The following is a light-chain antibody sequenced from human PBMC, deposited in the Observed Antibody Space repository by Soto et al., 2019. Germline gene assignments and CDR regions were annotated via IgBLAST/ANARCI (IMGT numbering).Light chain of an antibody. J-gene: IGKJ4*01. Sequence: DIQMTQSPSTLSASVGDRVTITCRASQSISSWLAWYQQKPGKAPKLLIYDASSLESGVPSRFSGSGSGTEFTLTISSLQPDDFPTYYCQQYNSYSKLTFGGGTKVEIK. V-gene: IGKV1-5*01. CDR3: QQYNSYSKLT. CDR1: QSISSW. CDR2: DAS.